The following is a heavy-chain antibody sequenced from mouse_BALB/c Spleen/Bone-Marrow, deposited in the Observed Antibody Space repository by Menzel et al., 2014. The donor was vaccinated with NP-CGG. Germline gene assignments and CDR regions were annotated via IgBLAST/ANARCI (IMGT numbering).Heavy chain of an antibody. V-gene: IGHV2-6-7*01. CDR1: GFSLTGFG. Sequence: VKLVESGPGLVAPSQSLSITRTVSGFSLTGFGVNWVRQPPGKGLEWLGIIWGDGNTDYTSALKSRLTISKDNSKSQVFLKMTSLQTDDTARYYCARVGYGNYSYYFDYWGQGTTLTVSS. CDR3: ARVGYGNYSYYFDY. CDR2: IWGDGNT. D-gene: IGHD2-1*01. J-gene: IGHJ2*01.